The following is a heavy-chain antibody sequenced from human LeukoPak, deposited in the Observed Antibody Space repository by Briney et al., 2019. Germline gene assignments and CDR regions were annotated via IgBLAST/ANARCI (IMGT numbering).Heavy chain of an antibody. D-gene: IGHD2-2*01. CDR2: ISAYNGNT. V-gene: IGHV1-18*01. CDR1: GYTFTSYG. CDR3: ARINLYQPLRLFIQYNWFDP. J-gene: IGHJ5*02. Sequence: ASVKVSCKASGYTFTSYGISWVRQAHGQGLEWMGWISAYNGNTNYAQKLQGRVTMTTDTSTSTAYMELRSLRSDDTAVYYCARINLYQPLRLFIQYNWFDPWGQGTLVTVSS.